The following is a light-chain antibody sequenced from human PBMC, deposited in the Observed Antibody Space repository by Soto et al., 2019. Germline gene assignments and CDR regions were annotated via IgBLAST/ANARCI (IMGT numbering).Light chain of an antibody. CDR3: CSYAGSTTRVV. J-gene: IGLJ2*01. CDR2: EVS. CDR1: SSDVVTYKY. V-gene: IGLV2-14*01. Sequence: QSALTQPASVXXSPGQSIAISCTGTSSDVVTYKYVSWYQQHPGKAPKLMIYEVSIRPSGVSDRFSGSKSGNTASLTISGLRPEDEAYYYCCSYAGSTTRVVFGGGTKVTVL.